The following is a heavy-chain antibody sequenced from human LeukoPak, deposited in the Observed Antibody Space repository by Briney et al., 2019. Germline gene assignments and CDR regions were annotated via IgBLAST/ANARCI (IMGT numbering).Heavy chain of an antibody. D-gene: IGHD4-23*01. V-gene: IGHV3-23*01. CDR1: GFTFSSYS. J-gene: IGHJ4*02. Sequence: GGSLRLSCAASGFTFSSYSMNWIRQAPGKGLEWVSAISAGGGSTYYADSVKGRFTISRDNSKNTLYLQMNTLRAEDTAVYYCAKLSRNDYGGTTPFDYWGQGTLVTVSS. CDR3: AKLSRNDYGGTTPFDY. CDR2: ISAGGGST.